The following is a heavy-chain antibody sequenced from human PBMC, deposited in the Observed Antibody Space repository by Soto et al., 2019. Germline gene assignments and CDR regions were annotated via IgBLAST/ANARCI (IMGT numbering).Heavy chain of an antibody. CDR1: GGAMSSYY. J-gene: IGHJ6*03. V-gene: IGHV4-59*08. D-gene: IGHD2-15*01. CDR3: ARHHRQLFHYYMDV. Sequence: TLSLTCTVSGGAMSSYYWSWIRQPPGKGLEWIGYIYYSGSTNYNPSLKSRVTISVDTSKNQFSLKLSSVTAADTAVYYCARHHRQLFHYYMDVWGKGTTVTVSS. CDR2: IYYSGST.